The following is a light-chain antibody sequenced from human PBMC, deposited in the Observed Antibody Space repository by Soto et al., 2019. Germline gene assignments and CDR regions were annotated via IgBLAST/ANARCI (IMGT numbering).Light chain of an antibody. CDR2: GAS. CDR3: QQYAGSAAT. Sequence: EIVLTQSPGTQSLSPGERATLSCRASQSVSSSFFAWYQQKPGQAPRLLIYGASIRATAIPDRFTGSGSGTDFTLTISRLEPEDFAVYFCQQYAGSAATFGQGTKVDIK. J-gene: IGKJ1*01. V-gene: IGKV3-20*01. CDR1: QSVSSSF.